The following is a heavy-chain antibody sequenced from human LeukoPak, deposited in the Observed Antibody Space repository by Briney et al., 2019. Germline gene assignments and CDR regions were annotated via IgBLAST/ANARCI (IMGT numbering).Heavy chain of an antibody. Sequence: PGGSLRLSCAASGFTVSRNYMSCVRQAPGKGLEWVSIIHSGGSTFYADSVKGRFTISRDNSRNTVYLQMNSLRAEDTAVYYCARDPGGITMIIGSGMDVWGQGTTVTVSS. J-gene: IGHJ6*02. CDR2: IHSGGST. V-gene: IGHV3-53*01. CDR3: ARDPGGITMIIGSGMDV. CDR1: GFTVSRNY. D-gene: IGHD3-22*01.